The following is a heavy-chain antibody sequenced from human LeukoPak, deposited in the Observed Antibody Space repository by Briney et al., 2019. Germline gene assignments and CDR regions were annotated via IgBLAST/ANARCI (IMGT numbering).Heavy chain of an antibody. V-gene: IGHV4-34*01. CDR2: INHSGST. D-gene: IGHD1-26*01. CDR1: GGSFSAYY. Sequence: SETLSLTCAVYGGSFSAYYWSWIRQPPGKGLEWIGEINHSGSTNYNPSLKSRVTISVDTSKNQFSLKLSSVTAADTAVYYCARDPSVGVDDYWGQGTLVTVSS. J-gene: IGHJ4*02. CDR3: ARDPSVGVDDY.